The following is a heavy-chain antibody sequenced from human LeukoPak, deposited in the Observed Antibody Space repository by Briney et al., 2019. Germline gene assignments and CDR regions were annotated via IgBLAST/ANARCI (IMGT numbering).Heavy chain of an antibody. D-gene: IGHD2-2*01. CDR3: ARTLRPLGLGYCSSTSCYDGLDY. CDR1: GGTFSSYA. CDR2: IIPIFGTA. J-gene: IGHJ4*02. Sequence: SVKVSCKASGGTFSSYAISWVRQAPGQGLEWMGGIIPIFGTANYAQKFQGRVTITADESTSTAYMELSSLRYEDTAVYYCARTLRPLGLGYCSSTSCYDGLDYWGQGTLVTVSS. V-gene: IGHV1-69*13.